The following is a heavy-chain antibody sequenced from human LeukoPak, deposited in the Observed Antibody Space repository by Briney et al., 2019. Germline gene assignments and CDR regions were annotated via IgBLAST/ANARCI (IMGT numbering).Heavy chain of an antibody. CDR3: AATDSSGWYGVPSYYYYYMDV. CDR2: INPNSGGT. Sequence: GASVKVSCKASGYTFTGYYMHWVRQAPGQGLEWMGWINPNSGGTNYAQKFQGRVTMTRDTSTSTVYMELSSLRSEDTAVYYCAATDSSGWYGVPSYYYYYMDVWGKGTTVTVSS. CDR1: GYTFTGYY. V-gene: IGHV1-2*02. D-gene: IGHD6-19*01. J-gene: IGHJ6*03.